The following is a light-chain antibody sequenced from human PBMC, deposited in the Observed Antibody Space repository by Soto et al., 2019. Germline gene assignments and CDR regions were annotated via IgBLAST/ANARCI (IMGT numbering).Light chain of an antibody. CDR3: MQGLRPMYT. CDR1: QTLLHSNGYTY. CDR2: LGA. Sequence: EIAMTQSPLSLAVTPGEPASISCRSSQTLLHSNGYTYLDWYLQKPGQSPQLLIYLGANRASGVPDRFSGRGSGTDFTLKISRVEAEDVGNFYCMQGLRPMYTFGQRAKLEI. J-gene: IGKJ2*01. V-gene: IGKV2-28*01.